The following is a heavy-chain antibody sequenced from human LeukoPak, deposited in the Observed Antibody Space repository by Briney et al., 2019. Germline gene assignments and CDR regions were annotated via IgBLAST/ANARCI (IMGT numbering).Heavy chain of an antibody. CDR3: ARIALNYYGSGSYVP. CDR1: GYSISSGYY. J-gene: IGHJ5*02. D-gene: IGHD3-10*01. Sequence: SETLSLTCTVSGYSISSGYYWGWIRQPPGKGLEWIGSIYHSGSTYYNPSLKSRVTISVDTSKNQFSLKLSSVTAADTAVYYCARIALNYYGSGSYVPWGQGTLVTVSS. CDR2: IYHSGST. V-gene: IGHV4-38-2*02.